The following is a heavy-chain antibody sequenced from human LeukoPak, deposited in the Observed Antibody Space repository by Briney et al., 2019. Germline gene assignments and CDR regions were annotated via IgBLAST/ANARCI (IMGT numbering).Heavy chain of an antibody. CDR3: ARSAGYSGYDYGDY. CDR1: GFTFSSYA. V-gene: IGHV3-30-3*01. D-gene: IGHD5-12*01. Sequence: GGSLRLSCAASGFTFSSYAMHWVRQAPGKGLEWVAVISYDGSNKYCADSVKGRFTISRDNSKNTLYLQMNSLRAEDTAVYYCARSAGYSGYDYGDYWGQGTLVTVSS. CDR2: ISYDGSNK. J-gene: IGHJ4*02.